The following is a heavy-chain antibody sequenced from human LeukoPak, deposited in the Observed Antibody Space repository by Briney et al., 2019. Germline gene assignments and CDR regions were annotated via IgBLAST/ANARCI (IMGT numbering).Heavy chain of an antibody. J-gene: IGHJ6*02. CDR2: IGATGDT. D-gene: IGHD3-22*01. Sequence: GGSLRLSCAASGFTFSSYGMHWVRQAPGKGVEWVSSIGATGDTYYAGSVKGRFTISRENAKNTLYLQMNSLRDEDTAVYYCARDHVLGYYDSSGYYYHYYYYYGMDVWGQGTTVTVSS. CDR1: GFTFSSYG. V-gene: IGHV3-13*01. CDR3: ARDHVLGYYDSSGYYYHYYYYYGMDV.